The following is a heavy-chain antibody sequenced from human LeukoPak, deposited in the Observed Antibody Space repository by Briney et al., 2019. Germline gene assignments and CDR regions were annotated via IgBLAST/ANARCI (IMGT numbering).Heavy chain of an antibody. CDR3: AGETPTYYDFWSGYSQVDDY. V-gene: IGHV3-30*03. J-gene: IGHJ4*02. CDR2: ISYDGSNK. CDR1: GFTFSSYG. D-gene: IGHD3-3*01. Sequence: GGSLRLSCAASGFTFSSYGVHWVRQAPGKGLEWVAVISYDGSNKYYADSVKGRFTISRDNSKNTLYLQMNSLRAEDTAVYYCAGETPTYYDFWSGYSQVDDYWGQGTLVTVSS.